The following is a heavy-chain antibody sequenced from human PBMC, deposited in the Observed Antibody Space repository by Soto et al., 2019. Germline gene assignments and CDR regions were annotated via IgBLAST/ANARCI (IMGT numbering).Heavy chain of an antibody. D-gene: IGHD3-10*01. J-gene: IGHJ6*03. CDR3: AKEDSGFSGYMDV. CDR1: GFTFYNHG. CDR2: ITWSSDSM. V-gene: IGHV3-9*01. Sequence: EVQLVASGGGLVQPGRSLRLSCVASGFTFYNHGMHWVRPAPGRGLEWVSGITWSSDSMGYADSVKGRFTISRDNAKNSLYLQMNSLRPEDTALYYCAKEDSGFSGYMDVWGKGTTVTVSS.